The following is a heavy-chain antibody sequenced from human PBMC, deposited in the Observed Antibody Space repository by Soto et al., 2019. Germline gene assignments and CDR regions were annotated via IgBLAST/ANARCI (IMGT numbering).Heavy chain of an antibody. J-gene: IGHJ6*02. V-gene: IGHV4-31*03. Sequence: QVQLQESGPGLVKPSQTLSLTCTVSGGSISSGGYYWTWIRQHPGKGLEWIGYNYYSGITYYNLSLKTRVSISLDTSKNQFSLMLSSVTAAYTAVYYCARGSSIAGLYYGMDVWGQGTTVTVSS. CDR1: GGSISSGGYY. CDR2: NYYSGIT. CDR3: ARGSSIAGLYYGMDV. D-gene: IGHD6-6*01.